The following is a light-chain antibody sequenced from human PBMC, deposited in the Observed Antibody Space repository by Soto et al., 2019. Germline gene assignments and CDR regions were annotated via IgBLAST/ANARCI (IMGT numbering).Light chain of an antibody. CDR3: QQYDKYST. V-gene: IGKV1-5*01. CDR2: DAS. Sequence: IQMTPSPSTLSASVGDTVTITCRASQSISVSLAWYQQKPGKAPNLLIYDASTLQGGVPSRFSGSGSGTEFTLTVTSLQPEDFATYSCQQYDKYSTFGHGTKVDI. CDR1: QSISVS. J-gene: IGKJ1*01.